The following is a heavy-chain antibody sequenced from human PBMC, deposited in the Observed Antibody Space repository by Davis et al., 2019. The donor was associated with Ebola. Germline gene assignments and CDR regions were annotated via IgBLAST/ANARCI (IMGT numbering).Heavy chain of an antibody. CDR2: ISYDGSNK. CDR3: ARDHRDFDDAFDI. CDR1: GFTFSSYA. J-gene: IGHJ3*02. Sequence: PGGSLRLSCAASGFTFSSYAMHWVRQAPGKGLEWVAVISYDGSNKYYADPVKGRFTISRDNSKNTLYLQMNSLRAEDTAVYYCARDHRDFDDAFDIWGQGTMVTVSS. V-gene: IGHV3-30-3*01. D-gene: IGHD3-3*01.